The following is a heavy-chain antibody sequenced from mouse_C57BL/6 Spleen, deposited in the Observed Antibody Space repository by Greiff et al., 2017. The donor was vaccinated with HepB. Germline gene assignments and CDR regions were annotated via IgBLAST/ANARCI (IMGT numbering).Heavy chain of an antibody. J-gene: IGHJ1*03. V-gene: IGHV7-3*01. CDR1: GFTFTDYY. CDR3: ARSSYGYDGDFGV. Sequence: EVKVVESGGGLVQPGGSLSLSCAASGFTFTDYYMSWVRQPPGKALEWLGFIRNKANGYTTEYSASVKGRFTISRDNSQSILYLQMNALRAEDSATYYCARSSYGYDGDFGVWGTGTTVTVSS. D-gene: IGHD2-2*01. CDR2: IRNKANGYTT.